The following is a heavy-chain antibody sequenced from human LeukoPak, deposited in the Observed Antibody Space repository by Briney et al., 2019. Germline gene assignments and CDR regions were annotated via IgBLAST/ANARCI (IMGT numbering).Heavy chain of an antibody. CDR1: GYTFTDYY. J-gene: IGHJ4*02. Sequence: ASVKVSCKVSGYTFTDYYMHWVQQAPGKGLEWMGLVDPEDGETIYAEKFQGRVTITADTSTDTAYTELSSLRSEDTAVYYCATGSVEMATNTLDYWGQGTLVTVSS. CDR3: ATGSVEMATNTLDY. D-gene: IGHD5-24*01. CDR2: VDPEDGET. V-gene: IGHV1-69-2*01.